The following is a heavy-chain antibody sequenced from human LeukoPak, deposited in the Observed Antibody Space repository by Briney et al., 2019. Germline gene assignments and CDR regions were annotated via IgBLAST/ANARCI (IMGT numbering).Heavy chain of an antibody. V-gene: IGHV4-4*07. Sequence: SETLSLTCSVSGGSISNSYRSWIRQPAGKGLEWIGRIHASGSTNYNSSLKGRVTMSIDTSKNQFSLKLKSVTAADTAIYFCAREYGDFDYWGRGTLVAVSS. D-gene: IGHD4/OR15-4a*01. CDR2: IHASGST. J-gene: IGHJ4*02. CDR1: GGSISNSY. CDR3: AREYGDFDY.